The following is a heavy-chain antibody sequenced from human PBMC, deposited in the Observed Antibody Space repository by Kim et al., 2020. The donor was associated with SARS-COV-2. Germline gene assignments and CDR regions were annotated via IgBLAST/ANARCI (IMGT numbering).Heavy chain of an antibody. D-gene: IGHD2-2*01. J-gene: IGHJ4*02. V-gene: IGHV1-18*01. CDR1: GYTFTDYD. CDR3: ARVSKYCSDTRCYHGIDF. Sequence: ASVKVSCKASGYTFTDYDIGWARQAPGQGLGWMGWISAYNDNTNSTQNLQARVTMTTDTSTNTAYVELKSLRSDDTAVYYCARVSKYCSDTRCYHGIDFWGQGTLVTVSS. CDR2: ISAYNDNT.